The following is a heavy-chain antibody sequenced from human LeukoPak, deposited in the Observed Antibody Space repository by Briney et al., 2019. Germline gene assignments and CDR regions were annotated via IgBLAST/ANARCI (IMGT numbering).Heavy chain of an antibody. Sequence: GGSLRLSCAASGFTFTSYGMHWVRQAPGKGLEWVAFIRYDGINKYYADSVKGRFTISRDNSKNTLYLQMNSLRAEDTAVYYCAKDQGSGSASHFDYWGQGTLVTVSS. V-gene: IGHV3-30*02. CDR2: IRYDGINK. D-gene: IGHD3-10*01. J-gene: IGHJ4*02. CDR1: GFTFTSYG. CDR3: AKDQGSGSASHFDY.